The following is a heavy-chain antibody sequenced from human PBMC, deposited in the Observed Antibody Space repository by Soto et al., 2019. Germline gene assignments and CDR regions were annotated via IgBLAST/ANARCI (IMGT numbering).Heavy chain of an antibody. CDR3: ARLGGYSDYYYYGMDV. V-gene: IGHV1-69*13. D-gene: IGHD3-22*01. Sequence: SVKVSCKASGGTFSSYAISWVRQAPGQGLGWVGGIIPIFGTANYAQKFQGRVTITADESTSTAYMELSSLRSEDTAVYYCARLGGYSDYYYYGMDVWGQGTTVTVSS. CDR2: IIPIFGTA. J-gene: IGHJ6*02. CDR1: GGTFSSYA.